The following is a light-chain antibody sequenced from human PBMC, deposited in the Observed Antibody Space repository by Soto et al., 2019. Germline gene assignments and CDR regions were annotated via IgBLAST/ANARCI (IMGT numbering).Light chain of an antibody. CDR2: AAS. Sequence: DIQMTQSPSTLSASVGDRVTITCRASQSISNWLAWYQQKPGKAPKLLIFAASTLIRGVPSRFSGRGSGTEFTLTISSLQVDDYATFYCQQYHTDWTFGQGTKVEIK. V-gene: IGKV1-5*01. J-gene: IGKJ1*01. CDR1: QSISNW. CDR3: QQYHTDWT.